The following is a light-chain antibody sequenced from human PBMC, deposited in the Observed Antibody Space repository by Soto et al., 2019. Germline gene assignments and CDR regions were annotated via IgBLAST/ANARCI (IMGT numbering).Light chain of an antibody. J-gene: IGKJ2*01. V-gene: IGKV1-39*01. CDR2: AAS. CDR1: QRISTY. CDR3: QQSYSAPKFT. Sequence: DIQMTQSPSSLSASIGDRVSITCRASQRISTYLNWYQQKPGKAPRLLIYAASSLQSGVPSRFSGSGSGRAFTLTIGSLQPDDFATYYCQQSYSAPKFTFGQGTHLEI.